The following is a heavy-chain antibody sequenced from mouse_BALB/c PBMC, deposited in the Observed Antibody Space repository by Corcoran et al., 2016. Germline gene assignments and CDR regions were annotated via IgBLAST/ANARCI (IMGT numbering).Heavy chain of an antibody. Sequence: QIQLVQSGPELKKPGETVKISCKASGYTFTNYGMNWVKQAPGKGLKWMGWINTYTGEPTYADDFKGRFAFSLETSASTAYLQINNLKNEDTATYFCASYGNYLSYWYFDVWGAGTTVTVSS. CDR1: GYTFTNYG. D-gene: IGHD2-1*01. CDR2: INTYTGEP. J-gene: IGHJ1*01. CDR3: ASYGNYLSYWYFDV. V-gene: IGHV9-3-1*01.